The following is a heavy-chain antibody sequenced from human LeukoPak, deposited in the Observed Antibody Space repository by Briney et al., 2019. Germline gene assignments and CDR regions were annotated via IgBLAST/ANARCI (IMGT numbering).Heavy chain of an antibody. D-gene: IGHD3-3*01. Sequence: SETLSLTCAVYGGSFSGYYWSWIRQPPGKGLEWIGEINHSGSINYNPSLKSRVTISVDTSKNQFSLKLSSVTAADTAVYYCARRLIRFLEWFPHIYYYYMDVWGKGTTVTVSS. CDR3: ARRLIRFLEWFPHIYYYYMDV. V-gene: IGHV4-34*01. CDR1: GGSFSGYY. J-gene: IGHJ6*03. CDR2: INHSGSI.